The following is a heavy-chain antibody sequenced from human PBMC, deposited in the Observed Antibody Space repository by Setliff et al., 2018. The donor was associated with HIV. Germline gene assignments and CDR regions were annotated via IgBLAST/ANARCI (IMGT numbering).Heavy chain of an antibody. Sequence: ASVKVSCKASGYTFSTYDFNWVRQAAGQGLEWMGWMSPKSNGSGFAQKFQARLTMTWNTSTNTAYMELRSLTSDDTAVYYCARGRYNSRIDVWGQGTTVTVSS. CDR3: ARGRYNSRIDV. D-gene: IGHD5-18*01. J-gene: IGHJ6*02. CDR1: GYTFSTYD. V-gene: IGHV1-8*01. CDR2: MSPKSNGS.